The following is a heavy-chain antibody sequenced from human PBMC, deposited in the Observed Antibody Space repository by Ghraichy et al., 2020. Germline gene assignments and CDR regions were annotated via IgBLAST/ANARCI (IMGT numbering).Heavy chain of an antibody. J-gene: IGHJ6*02. D-gene: IGHD6-13*01. CDR3: ARGIAAAGYYYYGMDV. Sequence: SETLSLTCAVYGGSFSGYYWSWIRQPPGKGLEWIGEINHSGSTNYNPSLKSRVTISVDTSKNQFSLKLSSVTAADTAVYYCARGIAAAGYYYYGMDVWGQGTTVTVSS. CDR1: GGSFSGYY. V-gene: IGHV4-34*01. CDR2: INHSGST.